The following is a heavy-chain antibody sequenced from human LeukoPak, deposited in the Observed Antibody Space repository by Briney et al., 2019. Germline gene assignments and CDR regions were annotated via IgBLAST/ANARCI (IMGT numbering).Heavy chain of an antibody. CDR2: INPNSGGT. J-gene: IGHJ6*03. CDR1: GYTFTSYD. Sequence: EASVKVSCKASGYTFTSYDINWVRQATGQGLEWMGWINPNSGGTNYAQKFQGRVTMTRDTSISTAYMELSRLRSDDTAVYYCARDGVSRCSSTSCYLYYYYYYMDVWGKGATVTVSS. V-gene: IGHV1-2*02. D-gene: IGHD2-2*01. CDR3: ARDGVSRCSSTSCYLYYYYYYMDV.